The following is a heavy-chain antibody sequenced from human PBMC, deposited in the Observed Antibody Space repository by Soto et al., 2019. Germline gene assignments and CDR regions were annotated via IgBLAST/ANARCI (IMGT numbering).Heavy chain of an antibody. Sequence: EVQLLESGGGLVQPGGSLRLSCAASGFTFSSYAMSWVRQAPGKGLEWVSAISGSGGSTYYADSVKGRFTISRDNSKNTLYLQMNSLRAEDTAVYYCAKVSVGYYDFWQTSSYFDYWGQGTLVTVPS. CDR3: AKVSVGYYDFWQTSSYFDY. D-gene: IGHD3-3*01. J-gene: IGHJ4*02. CDR1: GFTFSSYA. V-gene: IGHV3-23*01. CDR2: ISGSGGST.